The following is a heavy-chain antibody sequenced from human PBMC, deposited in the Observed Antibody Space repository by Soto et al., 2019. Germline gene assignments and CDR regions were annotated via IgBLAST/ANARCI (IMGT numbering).Heavy chain of an antibody. J-gene: IGHJ6*02. CDR3: AKIWGPGDYYYYGMDV. CDR1: GFTFSSYG. V-gene: IGHV3-30*18. CDR2: ISYDGSNK. D-gene: IGHD3-16*01. Sequence: QVQLVESGGGVVQPGRSLRLSCAASGFTFSSYGMHWVRQAPGKGLEWVAVISYDGSNKYYADSVKGRFTISRDNSKNTLYLQMNSLRAEDTAVYYCAKIWGPGDYYYYGMDVWGQGTTVTVSS.